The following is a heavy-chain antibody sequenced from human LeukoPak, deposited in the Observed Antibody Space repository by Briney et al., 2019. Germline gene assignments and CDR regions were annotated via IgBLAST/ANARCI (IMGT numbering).Heavy chain of an antibody. CDR3: ARDWGANYGSGSYYLYYYYYYGMDV. J-gene: IGHJ6*02. CDR2: ISSSSSYI. D-gene: IGHD3-10*01. V-gene: IGHV3-21*01. CDR1: GFTFSSFS. Sequence: PGGSLRLSCAASGFTFSSFSMNWVRQAPGKGLEWVSSISSSSSYIYYADSVEGRFTISRDNAKNSLYLQMNSLRAEDTAVYYCARDWGANYGSGSYYLYYYYYYGMDVWGQGTTVTVSS.